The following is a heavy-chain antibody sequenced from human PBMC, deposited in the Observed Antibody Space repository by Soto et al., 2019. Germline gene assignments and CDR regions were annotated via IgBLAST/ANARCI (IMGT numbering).Heavy chain of an antibody. Sequence: SETLSLTCTVSGGSMRTSRYYWVREPQPPGQGLEWIGNIYYSGSNYYNPSLKSRVTISVDTSKTQFSLKVLYMTAAVTAVYYCAKPGDRSGDVDSWGQGILVTVSS. J-gene: IGHJ4*02. CDR3: AKPGDRSGDVDS. V-gene: IGHV4-39*01. CDR1: GGSMRTSRYY. CDR2: IYYSGSN. D-gene: IGHD6-19*01.